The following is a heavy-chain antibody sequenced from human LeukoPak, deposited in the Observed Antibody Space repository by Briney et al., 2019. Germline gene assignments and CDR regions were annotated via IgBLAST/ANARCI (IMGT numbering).Heavy chain of an antibody. CDR3: ARDLARGSEGEAFDI. V-gene: IGHV1-18*01. Sequence: ASVKVSCKASGYTVTSYGIIRVRQAPGQGLEWMGWISAYNGNTNYAQKLQGRVTMTTDTSTSTAYMELRSLRSDDTAGYYCARDLARGSEGEAFDIWGQGTMVTVSS. CDR2: ISAYNGNT. J-gene: IGHJ3*02. D-gene: IGHD1-26*01. CDR1: GYTVTSYG.